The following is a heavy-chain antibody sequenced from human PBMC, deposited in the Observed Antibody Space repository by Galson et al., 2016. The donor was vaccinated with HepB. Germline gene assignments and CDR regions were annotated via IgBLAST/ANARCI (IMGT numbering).Heavy chain of an antibody. V-gene: IGHV3-7*01. CDR1: GFTFSNYW. Sequence: SLRLSCAASGFTFSNYWMSWVRQVPGKGLELVSNINEDGSETKYVDSVKGRFTISRDNAKNSLYLHMNSLRAEDTAVYYCARRPLNSGWVYWYFDRWGRGTLVTVSS. CDR3: ARRPLNSGWVYWYFDR. J-gene: IGHJ2*01. D-gene: IGHD6-19*01. CDR2: INEDGSET.